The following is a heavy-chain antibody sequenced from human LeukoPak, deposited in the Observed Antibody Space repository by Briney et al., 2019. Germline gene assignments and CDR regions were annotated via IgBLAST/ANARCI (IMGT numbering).Heavy chain of an antibody. CDR3: ARTSAARPEDY. CDR1: GFTFSSYA. J-gene: IGHJ4*02. D-gene: IGHD2-2*01. CDR2: ISYDGSNK. Sequence: GGSLRLSCAASGFTFSSYAMHWVRQAPGKGLEWVAVISYDGSNKYYADSVKGRFTISRDNSKNTLYLQMNSLRAEDTAVYYCARTSAARPEDYRGQGTLVTVSS. V-gene: IGHV3-30-3*01.